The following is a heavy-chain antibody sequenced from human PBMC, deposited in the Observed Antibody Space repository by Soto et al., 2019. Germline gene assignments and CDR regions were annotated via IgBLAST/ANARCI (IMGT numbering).Heavy chain of an antibody. CDR3: ARPPFPGCINGVCYPCDH. CDR1: GYTFTHYY. D-gene: IGHD2-8*01. Sequence: ASVKVSCKASGYTFTHYYIHWGRQAPGQRLEWMGMINPSGGSTDYAQKFQGRVTMTTDTSTTTVYMELSSLRSDDTAVYYCARPPFPGCINGVCYPCDHWGQGTLVTVSS. V-gene: IGHV1-46*01. CDR2: INPSGGST. J-gene: IGHJ4*02.